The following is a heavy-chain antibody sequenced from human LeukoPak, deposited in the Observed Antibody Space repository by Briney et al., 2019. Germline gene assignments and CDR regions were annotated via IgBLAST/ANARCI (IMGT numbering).Heavy chain of an antibody. CDR2: INAGNGST. CDR1: GYIFTSYA. J-gene: IGHJ4*02. D-gene: IGHD3-22*01. V-gene: IGHV1-3*01. Sequence: ASVKVSCKASGYIFTSYAMHWVRQAPGQRLEWMGWINAGNGSTKYSQKFQGRVTITRDTSASTAYMELSSLRSEDTAVYYCARGHYYDSRVPDYWGQGTLVAVSS. CDR3: ARGHYYDSRVPDY.